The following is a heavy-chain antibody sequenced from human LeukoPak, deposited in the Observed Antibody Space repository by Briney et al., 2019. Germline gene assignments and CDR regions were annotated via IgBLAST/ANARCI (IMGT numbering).Heavy chain of an antibody. V-gene: IGHV3-7*01. CDR1: GFTFSSYW. CDR3: ARDGHYDSSGYYPS. Sequence: GGSLRLSCAASGFTFSSYWMSWVRQAPGKGLEWVANIKQDGSEKYYVDSVKGRFTIPRDNAKNSLYLQMNSLRAEDTAVCYCARDGHYDSSGYYPSWGQGTLVTVSS. D-gene: IGHD3-22*01. J-gene: IGHJ5*02. CDR2: IKQDGSEK.